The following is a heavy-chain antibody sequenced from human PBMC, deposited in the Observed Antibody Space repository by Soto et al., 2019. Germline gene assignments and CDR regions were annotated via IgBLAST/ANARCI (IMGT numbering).Heavy chain of an antibody. CDR2: IYYRGST. CDR1: GGSISSYF. Sequence: SETLSLTCTVSGGSISSYFWSWIRQPPGKGLEWIGYIYYRGSTNYNPSLKSRVTISVDTSKNQFSLKLSSVTAADTAVYYCARHADGGYSYGSYYYYGMDVWGQGTTVTVSS. CDR3: ARHADGGYSYGSYYYYGMDV. J-gene: IGHJ6*02. V-gene: IGHV4-59*08. D-gene: IGHD5-18*01.